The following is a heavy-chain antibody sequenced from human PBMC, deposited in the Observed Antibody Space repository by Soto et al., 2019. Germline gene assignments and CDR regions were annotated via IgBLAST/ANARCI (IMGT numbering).Heavy chain of an antibody. CDR3: AREDGGGPFDF. Sequence: EVQLLESGGGLVQPGGSLRLSCAASGFLYSAYAMHWVRQAPGNGLEWISGINGGGHDSDYADSVKGRFTISRDNSKDTLLLEMYSLRADDTAVYFCAREDGGGPFDFWGQGTLVTVSS. J-gene: IGHJ4*02. D-gene: IGHD2-15*01. CDR2: INGGGHDS. V-gene: IGHV3-23*01. CDR1: GFLYSAYA.